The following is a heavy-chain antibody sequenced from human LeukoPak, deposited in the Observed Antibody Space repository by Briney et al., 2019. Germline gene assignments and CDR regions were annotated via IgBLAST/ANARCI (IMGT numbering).Heavy chain of an antibody. D-gene: IGHD3-3*01. CDR1: GFTFSRHY. V-gene: IGHV3-30*03. Sequence: GSLRLSCAASGFTFSRHYMHWVRQAPGKGLEWVAVISEDGSNMYYAGSVKGRFTISRDNSKNTLDLQMDALRAEDTAVYYCARGVSGSWSTDYWGQGTLVTVSS. CDR2: ISEDGSNM. J-gene: IGHJ4*02. CDR3: ARGVSGSWSTDY.